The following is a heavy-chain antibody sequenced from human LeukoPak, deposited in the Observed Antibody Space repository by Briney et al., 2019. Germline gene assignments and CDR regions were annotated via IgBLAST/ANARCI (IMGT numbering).Heavy chain of an antibody. V-gene: IGHV3-11*01. Sequence: GGSLRLSCAASGFTFSDYYMSWIRQAPGKGLEWVSYISSSGSTIYYADSVKGRFTISRDNAKNSLYLQMNSLRAEDTAVYYCAREGYYYDSSGYYQRGLTFDIWGQGTMVTVSS. CDR2: ISSSGSTI. CDR3: AREGYYYDSSGYYQRGLTFDI. CDR1: GFTFSDYY. D-gene: IGHD3-22*01. J-gene: IGHJ3*02.